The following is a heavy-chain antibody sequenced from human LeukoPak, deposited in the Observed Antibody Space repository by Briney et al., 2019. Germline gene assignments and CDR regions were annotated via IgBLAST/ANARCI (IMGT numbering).Heavy chain of an antibody. CDR1: GGTFSSYA. V-gene: IGHV1-69*13. CDR2: IIPIFGTA. J-gene: IGHJ6*02. Sequence: ASVKVSCKASGGTFSSYAISWVRQAPGQGLEWMGGIIPIFGTANYAQKFQGRVTITADESTSTAYMELSSLRSEDTAVYYCARTIGGNMLGLGVVIPPYYYYYGMDVWGQGTTVTVSS. CDR3: ARTIGGNMLGLGVVIPPYYYYYGMDV. D-gene: IGHD3-3*01.